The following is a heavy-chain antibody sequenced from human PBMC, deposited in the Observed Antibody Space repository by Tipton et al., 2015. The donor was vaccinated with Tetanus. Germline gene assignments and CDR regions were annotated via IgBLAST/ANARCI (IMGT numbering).Heavy chain of an antibody. CDR1: GGSLSRYY. CDR3: ARSGYYSRAYYHYRMDV. V-gene: IGHV4-34*01. CDR2: VDDSGST. D-gene: IGHD3-9*01. J-gene: IGHJ6*02. Sequence: TLSLTCAVYGGSLSRYYWTWIRQPPGKGLEWIGEVDDSGSTNYSPSLKSRVTISLDTSKNEFSLKLSSVTAADTAVYYCARSGYYSRAYYHYRMDVWGQGTTVSVSS.